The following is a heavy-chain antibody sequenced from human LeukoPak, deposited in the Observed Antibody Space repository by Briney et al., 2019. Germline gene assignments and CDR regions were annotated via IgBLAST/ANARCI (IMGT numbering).Heavy chain of an antibody. CDR2: ISSSGSTI. D-gene: IGHD3-10*02. CDR1: GFTFSSYE. J-gene: IGHJ6*04. CDR3: AELGIAMIGGV. V-gene: IGHV3-48*03. Sequence: GGSLRLSCAASGFTFSSYEMNWVRQAPGKGLEWVSYISSSGSTIYYADSVKGRFTISRDNAKNSLYLQMNSLRAEDTAVYYCAELGIAMIGGVWGRGTTVTISS.